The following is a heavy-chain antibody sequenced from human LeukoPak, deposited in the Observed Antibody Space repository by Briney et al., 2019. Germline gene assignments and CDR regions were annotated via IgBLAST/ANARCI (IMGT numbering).Heavy chain of an antibody. CDR1: GFTFSSYG. V-gene: IGHV3-30*02. CDR2: IRDDGSNK. Sequence: PGGSLRLSCAASGFTFSSYGMHWVRQAPGKGLEWVALIRDDGSNKYYADSVKGRFTISRDNSKNTVYLQMNNLRAEDTAVYYCAKNGDYGDAYFDYWGQGTLVTVSS. J-gene: IGHJ4*02. CDR3: AKNGDYGDAYFDY. D-gene: IGHD4-17*01.